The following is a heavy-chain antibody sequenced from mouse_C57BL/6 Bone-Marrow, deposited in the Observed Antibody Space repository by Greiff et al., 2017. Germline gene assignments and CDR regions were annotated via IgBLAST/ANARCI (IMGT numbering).Heavy chain of an antibody. CDR3: ARPDGNYPDGY. J-gene: IGHJ2*01. CDR1: EYEFPSHD. D-gene: IGHD2-1*01. Sequence: EVQLVESGGGLVQPGESLKLSCESNEYEFPSHDMSWVRKTPEKRLELVAAINSDGGSTYYPDTMERRFIIARDNTKKTLYLQMSSLRTEDTALYDCARPDGNYPDGYWGQGTTLTVSS. V-gene: IGHV5-2*01. CDR2: INSDGGST.